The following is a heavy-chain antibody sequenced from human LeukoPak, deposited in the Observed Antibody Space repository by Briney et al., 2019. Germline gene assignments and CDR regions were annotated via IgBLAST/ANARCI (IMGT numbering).Heavy chain of an antibody. D-gene: IGHD6-19*01. V-gene: IGHV3-30*04. CDR3: ASTGYSSGWPFDY. J-gene: IGHJ4*02. CDR1: GFTFSSYA. Sequence: PGGFLRLSCAASGFTFSSYAMHWVRQAPGKGLEWVAVISYDGSNKYYADSVKGRFTISRDNSKNTLYLQMNSLRAEDTAVYYCASTGYSSGWPFDYWGQGTLVTVSS. CDR2: ISYDGSNK.